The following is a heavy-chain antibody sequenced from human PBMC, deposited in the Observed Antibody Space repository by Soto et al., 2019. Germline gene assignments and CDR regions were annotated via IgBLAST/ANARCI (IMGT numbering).Heavy chain of an antibody. D-gene: IGHD3-16*01. Sequence: PSETLSLTCTVSGGSINDFAYYWGWIRQPPGKGLEWIGTVYHNENTYYNPSLKSRVTISVDTAKYQFSLNLRSVTAADTAIYFCARRERYYGSPGWFDPWGQGALVTVSS. CDR1: GGSINDFAYY. CDR2: VYHNENT. V-gene: IGHV4-39*01. CDR3: ARRERYYGSPGWFDP. J-gene: IGHJ5*02.